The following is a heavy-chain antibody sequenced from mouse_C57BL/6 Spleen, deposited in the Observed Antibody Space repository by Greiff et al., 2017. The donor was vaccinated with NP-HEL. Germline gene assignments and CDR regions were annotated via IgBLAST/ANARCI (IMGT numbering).Heavy chain of an antibody. D-gene: IGHD1-1*01. CDR2: IRNKANGYTT. CDR3: ARSPYYYGSSYGWYFDV. V-gene: IGHV7-3*01. CDR1: GFTFTDYY. J-gene: IGHJ1*03. Sequence: EVKLVESGGGLVQPGGSLSLSCAASGFTFTDYYMSWVRQPPGKALEWLGFIRNKANGYTTEYSASVKGRFTISRDNSQSILYLQMNALRAEDSATYYCARSPYYYGSSYGWYFDVWGTGTTVTVSS.